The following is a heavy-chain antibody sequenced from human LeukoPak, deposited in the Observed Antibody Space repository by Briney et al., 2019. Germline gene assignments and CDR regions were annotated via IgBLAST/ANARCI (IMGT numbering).Heavy chain of an antibody. Sequence: GGSLRLSCAASGFTFSSYAMHWVRQAPGKGLEYVSAISSNGGSTYYANSVKGRFTISRDNSKNTLYLQMGSLRAEDVAVYYCARVSWGSYRYRAFDIWGQGTMVTVSS. D-gene: IGHD3-16*02. CDR2: ISSNGGST. V-gene: IGHV3-64*01. J-gene: IGHJ3*02. CDR3: ARVSWGSYRYRAFDI. CDR1: GFTFSSYA.